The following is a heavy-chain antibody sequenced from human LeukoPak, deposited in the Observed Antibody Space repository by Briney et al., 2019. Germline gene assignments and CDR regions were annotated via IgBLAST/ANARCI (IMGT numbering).Heavy chain of an antibody. CDR2: IYYSGST. J-gene: IGHJ3*02. V-gene: IGHV4-30-4*01. Sequence: PSETLSLTCTVSVGSISSGDYYWRWIRQPPGKGLEWIGYIYYSGSTYYNPALKSRVTISVDTTKNHFYLKLRSVTAADTDVYYCDRHNTVTTYAAFDIWGQGTMVTVSS. CDR1: VGSISSGDYY. CDR3: DRHNTVTTYAAFDI. D-gene: IGHD4-17*01.